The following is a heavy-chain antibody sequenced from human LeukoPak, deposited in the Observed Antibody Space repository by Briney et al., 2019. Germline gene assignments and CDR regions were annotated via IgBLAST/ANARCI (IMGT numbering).Heavy chain of an antibody. D-gene: IGHD6-19*01. J-gene: IGHJ4*02. V-gene: IGHV3-11*05. CDR1: EFPFSDYY. CDR3: ARAVGSGPGGQFDY. CDR2: ISSSSSYT. Sequence: PGGSLRLSCAASEFPFSDYYMSWIRQAPGKGLEWVSYISSSSSYTNYADSVKGRFTISRDNAKNSLYLQMNSLRAEDTAVYYCARAVGSGPGGQFDYWGQGTLVTVSS.